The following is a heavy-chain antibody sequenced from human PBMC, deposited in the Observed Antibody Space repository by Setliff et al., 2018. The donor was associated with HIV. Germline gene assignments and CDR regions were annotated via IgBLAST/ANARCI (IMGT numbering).Heavy chain of an antibody. CDR2: INQDGREK. J-gene: IGHJ4*02. CDR3: ARALIGGLRDYYFDY. CDR1: GFTFSSYW. V-gene: IGHV3-7*05. D-gene: IGHD3-16*01. Sequence: GGSLRLSCAASGFTFSSYWMSWVRQAPGKGLEWVANINQDGREKYYVDSLKGRFTFSRDNAKNSLYLQINSLRAEDTAVYYCARALIGGLRDYYFDYWGQGILVTV.